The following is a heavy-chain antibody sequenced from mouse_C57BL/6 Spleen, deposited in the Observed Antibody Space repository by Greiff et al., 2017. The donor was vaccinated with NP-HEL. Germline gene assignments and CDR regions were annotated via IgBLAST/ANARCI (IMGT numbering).Heavy chain of an antibody. J-gene: IGHJ3*01. CDR1: GYTSTDYE. Sequence: VQLQQSGAELVRPGASVTLSCKASGYTSTDYEMHWVKQTPVHGLEWIGAIDPETGGTAYNQKFKGKAILTADKSSSTAYMELRSLTSEDSAVYYCTVRRGFAYWGQGTLVTVSA. CDR3: TVRRGFAY. D-gene: IGHD2-14*01. CDR2: IDPETGGT. V-gene: IGHV1-15*01.